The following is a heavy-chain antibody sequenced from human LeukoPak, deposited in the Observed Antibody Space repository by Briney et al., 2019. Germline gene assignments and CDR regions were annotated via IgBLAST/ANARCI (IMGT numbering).Heavy chain of an antibody. V-gene: IGHV5-10-1*01. CDR1: GYSFSAYW. D-gene: IGHD2-21*02. CDR3: ASVYAGDVDY. J-gene: IGHJ4*02. Sequence: GESLRISCQGSGYSFSAYWITWVRQMPGKGLEWMGRIDPSDSHINYSASFQGHVTISVDKSISTAYLQWSSLKASDTAMYYCASVYAGDVDYWGQGTLVTVSS. CDR2: IDPSDSHI.